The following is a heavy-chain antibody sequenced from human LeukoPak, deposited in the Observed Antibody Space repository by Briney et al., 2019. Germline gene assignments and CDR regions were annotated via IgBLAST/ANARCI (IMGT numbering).Heavy chain of an antibody. V-gene: IGHV4-59*01. CDR2: IYYSGST. CDR3: ARDNWNYGSSMDV. Sequence: SETLSLTCTVSGGSISSYYWSWTRQPPGKGLEWIGYIYYSGSTNYNPSLKSRVTISVDTSKNQFSLKLSSVTAADTAVYYCARDNWNYGSSMDVWGQGTTVTVSS. D-gene: IGHD1-7*01. J-gene: IGHJ6*02. CDR1: GGSISSYY.